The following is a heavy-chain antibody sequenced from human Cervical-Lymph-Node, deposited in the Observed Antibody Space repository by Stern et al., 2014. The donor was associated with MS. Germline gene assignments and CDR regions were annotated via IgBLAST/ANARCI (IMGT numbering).Heavy chain of an antibody. D-gene: IGHD1-26*01. J-gene: IGHJ4*02. CDR3: ARDLSGNNYDSPVDDFDY. Sequence: EVQLVESGGGLVQPGGSLRLSCRASGLTFTKYWMHWVRQAPGKGLGWVSRISEDASSSISAYSVMVRFTISRDNAKNMVYLQMNSLRDDDTAVYYCARDLSGNNYDSPVDDFDYCGQGTLVTVSS. CDR2: ISEDASSS. CDR1: GLTFTKYW. V-gene: IGHV3-74*01.